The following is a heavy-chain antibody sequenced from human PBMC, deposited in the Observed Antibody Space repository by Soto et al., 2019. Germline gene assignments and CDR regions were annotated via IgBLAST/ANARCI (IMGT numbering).Heavy chain of an antibody. CDR3: TSGFY. CDR1: GITLTYAW. CDR2: MKSKRDGGTT. J-gene: IGHJ4*01. Sequence: GGSLRLSCTASGITLTYAWMSWVRHVPGKGLNWVGRMKSKRDGGTTDYGSSFEGRFTISRDDSKSTVFLQMNGLKGDDTAVYYCTSGFYWGQGTPVTVSS. V-gene: IGHV3-15*01.